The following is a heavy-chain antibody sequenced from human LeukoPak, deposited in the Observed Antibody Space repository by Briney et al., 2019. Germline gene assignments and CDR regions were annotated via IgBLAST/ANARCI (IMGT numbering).Heavy chain of an antibody. CDR2: ISYDGSNK. J-gene: IGHJ4*02. D-gene: IGHD6-19*01. V-gene: IGHV3-30-3*01. CDR3: ARGGHSSGWYVPSGAFDY. Sequence: GGSLRLSCAASGFTFSSYAMHWVRQAPGKGLEWVAVISYDGSNKYYADSVKGRFTISRDDSKNTLYLQMNSLRAEDTAVYYCARGGHSSGWYVPSGAFDYWGQGTLVTVSS. CDR1: GFTFSSYA.